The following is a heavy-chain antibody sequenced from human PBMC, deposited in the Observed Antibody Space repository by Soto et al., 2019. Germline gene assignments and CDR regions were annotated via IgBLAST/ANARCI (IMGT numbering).Heavy chain of an antibody. V-gene: IGHV3-74*01. CDR3: ARARGSKYYDFWSGYYVYQYYFDY. J-gene: IGHJ4*02. CDR1: GFTFSSYW. CDR2: INSDGSST. Sequence: GWSLRLSCAASGFTFSSYWMHWVRQAPGKGLVWVSRINSDGSSTSYADSVKGRFTISRDNAKNTLYLQMNSLRAEDTAVYYCARARGSKYYDFWSGYYVYQYYFDYWGQGTLVTVSS. D-gene: IGHD3-3*01.